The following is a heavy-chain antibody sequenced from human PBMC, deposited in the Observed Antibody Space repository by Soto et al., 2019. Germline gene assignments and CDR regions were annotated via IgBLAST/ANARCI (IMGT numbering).Heavy chain of an antibody. V-gene: IGHV4-59*08. CDR1: GGSISIYY. Sequence: QVQLQESGPGLVKPSETLSLTCTVSGGSISIYYWTWIRQPPGKGLDWIGYIYDTGSTNYNPSLKSRLTISLDTPKNQFSLKLSSVTAADTAVYYCARRIQYYYGLDVWGQGTTVTVSS. CDR2: IYDTGST. D-gene: IGHD5-18*01. J-gene: IGHJ6*02. CDR3: ARRIQYYYGLDV.